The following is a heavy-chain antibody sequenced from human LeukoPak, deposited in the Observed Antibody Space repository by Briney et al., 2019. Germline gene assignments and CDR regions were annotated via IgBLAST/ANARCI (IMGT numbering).Heavy chain of an antibody. CDR2: MNPNSGNT. V-gene: IGHV1-8*03. Sequence: ASVKVSCKASGYTFTSYGISWVRQAPGQGLEWMGWMNPNSGNTGYAQKFQGRVTITRNTSKSTAYMELSSLRSEDTAVYYCARGRSVLRFLEWLLSNDAFDIWGQGTMVTVSS. J-gene: IGHJ3*02. CDR1: GYTFTSYG. CDR3: ARGRSVLRFLEWLLSNDAFDI. D-gene: IGHD3-3*01.